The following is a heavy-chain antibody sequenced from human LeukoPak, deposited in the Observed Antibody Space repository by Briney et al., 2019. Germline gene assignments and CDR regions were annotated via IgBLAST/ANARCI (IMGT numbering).Heavy chain of an antibody. CDR3: AKAVPDSSSWYILDY. Sequence: GGSLRLSCAASGFSFSTYGMHWVRQVPGKGLEWVAFIRYNGGNKNYPDSVKGRFTISRDNSKNTLYLQMNSLRAEDTAVYYCAKAVPDSSSWYILDYWGQGTLVTVSS. J-gene: IGHJ4*02. CDR1: GFSFSTYG. D-gene: IGHD6-13*01. V-gene: IGHV3-30*02. CDR2: IRYNGGNK.